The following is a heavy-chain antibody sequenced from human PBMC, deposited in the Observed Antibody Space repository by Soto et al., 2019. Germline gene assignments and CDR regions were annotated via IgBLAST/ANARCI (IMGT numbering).Heavy chain of an antibody. V-gene: IGHV1-69*02. CDR3: ATNYGSGSTHFDY. CDR1: GDTFNFYT. Sequence: QVQLVQSGAEVKKPGSSVRVSCTASGDTFNFYTISWVRQVPGQGPEWMGRIIPMLGMSNYAQKFQGRVTIMADKSTSTVYMNLSGLPSEDTAVYSCATNYGSGSTHFDYWGQGTLVTVSS. J-gene: IGHJ4*02. CDR2: IIPMLGMS. D-gene: IGHD3-10*01.